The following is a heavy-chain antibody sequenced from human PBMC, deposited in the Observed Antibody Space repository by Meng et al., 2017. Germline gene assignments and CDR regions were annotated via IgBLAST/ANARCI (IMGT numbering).Heavy chain of an antibody. J-gene: IGHJ2*01. CDR3: ARGLSTTYWYFDL. V-gene: IGHV3-33*01. D-gene: IGHD2/OR15-2a*01. Sequence: GRRVESGGGLVQPGGSRRLSCAASGFSFSSYGMNWVRQGPGKGLEWVAVIWYDGSNKYYADSVKGRFTISRDNSKNTLYLQMNSLRAEDTAVYYCARGLSTTYWYFDLWGRGTLVTVSS. CDR1: GFSFSSYG. CDR2: IWYDGSNK.